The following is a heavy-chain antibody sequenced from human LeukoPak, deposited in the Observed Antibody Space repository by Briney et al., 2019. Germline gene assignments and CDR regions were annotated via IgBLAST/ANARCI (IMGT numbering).Heavy chain of an antibody. Sequence: PSETLSLTCTVSVGSISSYYWSWIRQPPGKGLEWIGYIYYSGSTNYNPSLKSRVTISVDTSKNQFSLKLSSVTAADTAVYYCARDTNAYYDFWSGYLGAFDIWGQGTMVTVSS. CDR1: VGSISSYY. D-gene: IGHD3-3*01. J-gene: IGHJ3*02. CDR3: ARDTNAYYDFWSGYLGAFDI. CDR2: IYYSGST. V-gene: IGHV4-59*01.